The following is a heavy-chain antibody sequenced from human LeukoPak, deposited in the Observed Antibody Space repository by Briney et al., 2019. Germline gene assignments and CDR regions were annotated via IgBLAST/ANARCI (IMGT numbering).Heavy chain of an antibody. Sequence: SETLSLTCAVYGGSFSGYYWSWIRQPPGKGLEWIGEINHSGSTNYNPSLKSRVTMSVDTSKNQFSLKLSSVTAADTAVYYCARQVGGCSAGSCYVVYWGQGTLVTVSS. V-gene: IGHV4-34*01. J-gene: IGHJ4*02. D-gene: IGHD2-15*01. CDR3: ARQVGGCSAGSCYVVY. CDR2: INHSGST. CDR1: GGSFSGYY.